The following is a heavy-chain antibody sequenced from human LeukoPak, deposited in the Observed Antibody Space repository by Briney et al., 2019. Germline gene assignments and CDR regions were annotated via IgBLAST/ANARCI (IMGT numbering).Heavy chain of an antibody. V-gene: IGHV4-34*01. CDR1: GGSFSNYY. CDR2: INDNGRI. Sequence: PSETRSLTCAVYGGSFSNYYWSWIRQPPGKGREWIGEINDNGRINYNPSLMSRVTVSVDPPKNQYSLSLTSVTATDTAVYYCARRWNYGRNYYIDVWGKGATVSVSS. J-gene: IGHJ6*03. CDR3: ARRWNYGRNYYIDV. D-gene: IGHD1-7*01.